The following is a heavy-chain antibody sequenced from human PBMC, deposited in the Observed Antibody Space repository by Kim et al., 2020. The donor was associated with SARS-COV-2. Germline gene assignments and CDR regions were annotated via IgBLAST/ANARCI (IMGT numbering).Heavy chain of an antibody. CDR3: AKGYYYGSGSYLAY. J-gene: IGHJ4*02. D-gene: IGHD3-10*01. Sequence: GGSLRLSCAASGFTFSSYAMSWVRQAPGKGLEWVSAISGSGGSTYYADSVKGRFTISRDNSKNTLYLQMNSLRAEDTAVYYCAKGYYYGSGSYLAYWGQGTLVTVSS. CDR2: ISGSGGST. CDR1: GFTFSSYA. V-gene: IGHV3-23*01.